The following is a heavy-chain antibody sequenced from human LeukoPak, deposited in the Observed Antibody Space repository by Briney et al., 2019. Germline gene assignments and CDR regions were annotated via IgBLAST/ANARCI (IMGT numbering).Heavy chain of an antibody. CDR1: GFTSSSYA. CDR3: ARARSGWYLGQFDY. Sequence: PGGSLRLSCVVSGFTSSSYAMHWVRQAPGKGLEWVAVISYDGSNKYYADSVKGRFTISRDNSKNTLYLQMNSLRAEDTAVYYCARARSGWYLGQFDYWGQGTLVTVSS. CDR2: ISYDGSNK. D-gene: IGHD6-19*01. J-gene: IGHJ4*02. V-gene: IGHV3-30*04.